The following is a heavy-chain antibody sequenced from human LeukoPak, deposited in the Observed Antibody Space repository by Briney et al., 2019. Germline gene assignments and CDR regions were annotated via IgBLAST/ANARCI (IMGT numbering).Heavy chain of an antibody. Sequence: PGGSLRLSCEASGFSMSVYWMSWVRQAPGKGLEWVGNIEQDGSERNYVDSVKGRFTISRDNAKNSLYLQMNSLRAEDTAVYYCARGDWFDPWGQGTLVTVSS. V-gene: IGHV3-7*03. J-gene: IGHJ5*02. CDR2: IEQDGSER. CDR3: ARGDWFDP. CDR1: GFSMSVYW.